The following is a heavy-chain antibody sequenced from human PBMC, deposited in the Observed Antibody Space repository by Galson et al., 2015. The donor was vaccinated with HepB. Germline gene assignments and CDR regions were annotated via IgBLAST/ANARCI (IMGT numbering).Heavy chain of an antibody. Sequence: QSGAEVKKPGESLKISCKGSGYSFTSYWIGWVRQMPGKGLEWMGIIYPGDSETKYSPSFQGQVTISADKSTNTAYLQWGSLKASDTAMYYCARSERRGWYFDLWGRGTLVTVSS. D-gene: IGHD3-10*01. CDR2: IYPGDSET. CDR3: ARSERRGWYFDL. J-gene: IGHJ2*01. V-gene: IGHV5-51*01. CDR1: GYSFTSYW.